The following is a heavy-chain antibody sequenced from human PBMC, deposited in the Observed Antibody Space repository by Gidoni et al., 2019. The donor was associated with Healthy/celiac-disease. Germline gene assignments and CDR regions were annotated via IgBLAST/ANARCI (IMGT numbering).Heavy chain of an antibody. D-gene: IGHD4-4*01. CDR3: AKALFDYIRDVAFDY. V-gene: IGHV3-23*01. J-gene: IGHJ4*02. Sequence: TISRDNSKNTLYLQMNSLRAEDTAVYYCAKALFDYIRDVAFDYWGQGTLVTVSS.